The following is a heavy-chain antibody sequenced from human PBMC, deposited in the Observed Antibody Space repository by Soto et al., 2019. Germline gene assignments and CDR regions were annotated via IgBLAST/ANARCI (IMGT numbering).Heavy chain of an antibody. J-gene: IGHJ4*02. CDR3: AKDGYSITSNKPLDY. CDR1: GFTFSSYD. V-gene: IGHV3-23*01. D-gene: IGHD2-2*01. CDR2: ISVSGGST. Sequence: GGSLRLSCAASGFTFSSYDMCWVRQAPGKGLEWVSSISVSGGSTYYADSVKGRFTISRDNSKNTLYLQMNSLRAEDTAVYYCAKDGYSITSNKPLDYWGQGTLVTVSS.